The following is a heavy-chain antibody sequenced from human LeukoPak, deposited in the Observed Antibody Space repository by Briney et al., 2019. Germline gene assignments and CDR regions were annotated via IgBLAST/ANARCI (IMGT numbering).Heavy chain of an antibody. V-gene: IGHV3-23*01. CDR3: AKDIQLST. J-gene: IGHJ3*01. D-gene: IGHD5-24*01. CDR2: ISFSGDNS. Sequence: QLGGSLRLSCAASGFNFRDAAMTWVRQAPGKGLEWVSLISFSGDNSYYADSVKGRFTISRDNSKNTLSLQMNSLRVEDTAIYYCAKDIQLSTWGLGTMVTVSS. CDR1: GFNFRDAA.